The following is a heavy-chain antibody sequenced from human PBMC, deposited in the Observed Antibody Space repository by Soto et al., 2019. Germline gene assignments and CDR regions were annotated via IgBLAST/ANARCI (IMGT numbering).Heavy chain of an antibody. CDR1: GFIFSNYG. CDR3: ARDQGSSRYGMDV. J-gene: IGHJ6*02. CDR2: IWYDGTNK. V-gene: IGHV3-33*01. Sequence: QVQLMESGGGVVQPGRSLRLSCAASGFIFSNYGMHWVRQAPGKGLEWVAVIWYDGTNKYYADSVKGQFIISRDNSKDTLYLQMNSLRAEDTAVYYCARDQGSSRYGMDVWGQGTTVTVSS. D-gene: IGHD3-10*01.